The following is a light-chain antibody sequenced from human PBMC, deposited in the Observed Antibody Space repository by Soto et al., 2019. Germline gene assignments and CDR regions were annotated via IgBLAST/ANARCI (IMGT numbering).Light chain of an antibody. V-gene: IGKV1-5*01. Sequence: IQMTQSPSTVSASVGDRVTITCRASQSISSSLAWYPQKPGKAPKVLIYDASSLDSGVPSRFSGSGYGTEFTLTVSSLQPGDFATYSCQQYESYPYSFGQGTKLEIK. CDR2: DAS. J-gene: IGKJ2*01. CDR3: QQYESYPYS. CDR1: QSISSS.